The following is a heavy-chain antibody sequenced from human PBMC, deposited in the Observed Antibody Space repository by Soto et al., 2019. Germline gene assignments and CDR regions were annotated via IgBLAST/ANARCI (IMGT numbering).Heavy chain of an antibody. CDR3: ARRRYGDY. Sequence: QVHLVQSGAEVKKPGASVKVSCKGSGYAFTTYGITWVRQAPGQGLEGVGWISAHNGNTNYAQKLQGSVTVTGDTSRITAYMELRGVSSDGTAVYYCARRRYGDYWGQGARVTVSS. CDR1: GYAFTTYG. J-gene: IGHJ4*02. D-gene: IGHD1-1*01. V-gene: IGHV1-18*01. CDR2: ISAHNGNT.